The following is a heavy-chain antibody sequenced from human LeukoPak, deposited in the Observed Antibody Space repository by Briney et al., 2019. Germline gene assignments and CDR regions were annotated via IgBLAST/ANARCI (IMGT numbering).Heavy chain of an antibody. D-gene: IGHD5-18*01. J-gene: IGHJ4*02. CDR2: IKKDGSEK. Sequence: GGSLRPSCAASGFTFSSYWMNWVRQPPGKGPEWVANIKKDGSEKYYVDSVKGRFTISRDNAKNSVYLQMNSLRAEDTAAYYCARDPSRGYSYGYGDNWGQGTLVTVSS. V-gene: IGHV3-7*01. CDR3: ARDPSRGYSYGYGDN. CDR1: GFTFSSYW.